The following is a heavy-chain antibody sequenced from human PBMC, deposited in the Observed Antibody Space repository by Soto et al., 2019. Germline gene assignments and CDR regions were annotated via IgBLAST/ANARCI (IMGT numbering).Heavy chain of an antibody. Sequence: GASVKVSCKASGYTFTSYGISWVRQAPGQGLEWMGGIIAFIGNTNYAQKFQGRVTITADKSTSTAYMELSSLRSEDTAVYYCARDSYSGSYYGYYYYGMDVWGQGTTVTVS. CDR2: IIAFIGNT. CDR3: ARDSYSGSYYGYYYYGMDV. V-gene: IGHV1-18*01. J-gene: IGHJ6*02. D-gene: IGHD1-26*01. CDR1: GYTFTSYG.